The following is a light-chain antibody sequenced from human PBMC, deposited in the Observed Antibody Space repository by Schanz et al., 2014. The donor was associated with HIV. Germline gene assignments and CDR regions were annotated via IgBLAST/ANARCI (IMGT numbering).Light chain of an antibody. V-gene: IGKV1-17*01. J-gene: IGKJ2*01. Sequence: DIQMTQSPSSLSASVGDRVTITCRASQGIGNDLGWYQQRPGKAPKRLIYAASTLQSGVPSRFVGGGSGTEFTLTISSLQPDDFATYFCHQYKTYPYTFGQGTKLEIK. CDR2: AAS. CDR3: HQYKTYPYT. CDR1: QGIGND.